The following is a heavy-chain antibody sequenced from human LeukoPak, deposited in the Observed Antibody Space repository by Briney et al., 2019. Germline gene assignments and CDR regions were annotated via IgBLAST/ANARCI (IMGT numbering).Heavy chain of an antibody. CDR2: IYYSGST. D-gene: IGHD1-26*01. Sequence: SETLSLTCTVSGGSISSSSYYWGWIRQPPGKGLEWIGSIYYSGSTYYNPSLKSRVTISVDTSKNQFSLKLNSVTAADTAVYYCARLGGSYYADFDSWRQGALVTVSS. J-gene: IGHJ4*02. CDR1: GGSISSSSYY. CDR3: ARLGGSYYADFDS. V-gene: IGHV4-39*01.